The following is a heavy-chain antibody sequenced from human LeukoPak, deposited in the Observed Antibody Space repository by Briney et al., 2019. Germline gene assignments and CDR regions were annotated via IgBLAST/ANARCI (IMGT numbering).Heavy chain of an antibody. V-gene: IGHV3-43*02. CDR1: GCIFDDYD. J-gene: IGHJ4*02. CDR3: TKDIGERGYSVH. Sequence: TGGSLRLSCAASGCIFDDYDRHWVRQAPGRGLEWVSLISGDGGRTYYADSVKGRFTISRDNSKNSLYLQLNGLRTEDTALYYCTKDIGERGYSVHWGQGTLVTVSS. D-gene: IGHD5/OR15-5a*01. CDR2: ISGDGGRT.